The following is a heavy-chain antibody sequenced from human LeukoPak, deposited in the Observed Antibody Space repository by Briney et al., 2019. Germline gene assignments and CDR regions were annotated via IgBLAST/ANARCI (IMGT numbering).Heavy chain of an antibody. D-gene: IGHD6-13*01. CDR1: GGSISGRRYY. J-gene: IGHJ3*01. V-gene: IGHV4-39*01. CDR3: ARHDGSSWYYAFDV. CDR2: IHYDGAT. Sequence: SETLSLTCSVSGGSISGRRYYWGWIRQPPGRGLEWIGSIHYDGATYYNPSLKSRVTMSVDTSKNQVSLKLSSVTAADTAVYYCARHDGSSWYYAFDVWGQGTMVTVSS.